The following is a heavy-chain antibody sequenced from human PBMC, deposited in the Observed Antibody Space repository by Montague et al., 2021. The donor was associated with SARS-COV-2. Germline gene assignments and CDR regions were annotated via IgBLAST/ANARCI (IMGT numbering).Heavy chain of an antibody. D-gene: IGHD4-23*01. Sequence: SETLSLTCTVSGRSISSRSYYWGWIRQPPGKGLEWIGSIYYSGSTYYNPSLKSRVTISVDTSKNQLSLKLSSVTAADTAVYYCARLRGDYGGTYDTFDIWGQGTMVTVSS. CDR3: ARLRGDYGGTYDTFDI. J-gene: IGHJ3*02. CDR2: IYYSGST. CDR1: GRSISSRSYY. V-gene: IGHV4-39*01.